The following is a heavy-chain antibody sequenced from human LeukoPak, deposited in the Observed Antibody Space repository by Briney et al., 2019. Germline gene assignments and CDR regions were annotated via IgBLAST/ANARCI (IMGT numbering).Heavy chain of an antibody. CDR2: IIPIFGTA. CDR3: AREGYSYALEFPYYFDY. V-gene: IGHV1-69*05. J-gene: IGHJ4*02. CDR1: GGTFSSYA. Sequence: ASVKVSCKASGGTFSSYAISWVRQAPRQGLEWIGSIIPIFGTANYAQKFQGRVTITTDESTSTAYMELSSLRSEDTAVYYCAREGYSYALEFPYYFDYWGQGTLVTVSS. D-gene: IGHD5-18*01.